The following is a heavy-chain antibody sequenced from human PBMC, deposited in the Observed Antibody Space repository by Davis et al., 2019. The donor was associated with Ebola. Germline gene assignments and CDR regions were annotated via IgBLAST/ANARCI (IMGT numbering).Heavy chain of an antibody. CDR3: AKAGNRGFFDS. CDR2: ISNTGRAT. V-gene: IGHV3-23*01. J-gene: IGHJ4*02. Sequence: GGSPRLSCAASGFTFSTYAIIWFRQAPGKGLEWVSAISNTGRATFYADSVRGRFIISRDNSKNTVYLQMNSLRVEDTAVYYCAKAGNRGFFDSWGQGTLVTVSS. CDR1: GFTFSTYA.